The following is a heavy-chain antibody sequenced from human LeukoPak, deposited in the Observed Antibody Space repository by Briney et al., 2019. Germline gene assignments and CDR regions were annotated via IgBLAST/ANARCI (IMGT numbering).Heavy chain of an antibody. CDR2: IYTSGSS. CDR3: ARGAVSVSSSGFDY. J-gene: IGHJ4*02. V-gene: IGHV4-4*07. Sequence: PSETLSLTCTLCGLSFSPDYWSWIRQPAGQGLEWIGRIYTSGSSNYNPSLKSRATMSVDTSKYQISLKLTSVTAADTAVYYCARGAVSVSSSGFDYWGQGALVTVSS. CDR1: GLSFSPDY. D-gene: IGHD1-26*01.